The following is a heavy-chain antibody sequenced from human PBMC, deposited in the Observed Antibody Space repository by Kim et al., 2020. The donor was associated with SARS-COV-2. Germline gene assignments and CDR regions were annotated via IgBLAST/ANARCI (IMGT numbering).Heavy chain of an antibody. CDR1: GGTFSSYA. Sequence: SVKVSCKASGGTFSSYAISWVRQAPGQGLEWMGGIIPIFGTANYAQKFQGRVTITADESTSTAYMKLSSLRSEDTDVYYCSRVIGYCSGGSCYSEPYYYYYGMDVWGQGTTVTVS. V-gene: IGHV1-69*13. J-gene: IGHJ6*02. CDR2: IIPIFGTA. D-gene: IGHD2-15*01. CDR3: SRVIGYCSGGSCYSEPYYYYYGMDV.